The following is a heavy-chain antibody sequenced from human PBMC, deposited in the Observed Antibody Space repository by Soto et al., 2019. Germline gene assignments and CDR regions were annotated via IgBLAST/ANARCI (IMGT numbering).Heavy chain of an antibody. Sequence: GGSLRLSCAASGFTFSNAWMNWVRQAPGKGLEWVGRIKSKTDGGTTDYAVPVKGRFTISRDDSKNTLYLQMNSLKTEDTAVYYCTTESGYCSGGSCLVYYYGMDVWGQGTTVTVSS. CDR2: IKSKTDGGTT. V-gene: IGHV3-15*07. J-gene: IGHJ6*02. CDR3: TTESGYCSGGSCLVYYYGMDV. CDR1: GFTFSNAW. D-gene: IGHD2-15*01.